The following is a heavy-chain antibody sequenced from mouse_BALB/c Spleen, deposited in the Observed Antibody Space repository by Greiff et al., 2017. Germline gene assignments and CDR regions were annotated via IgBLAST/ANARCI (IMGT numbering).Heavy chain of an antibody. CDR3: ARPTYGNFDV. Sequence: EVKLVESGGGLVKPGGSLKLSCAASGFTFSSYAMSWVRQTPEKRLEWVASISSGGSTYYPDSVKGRFTISRDNARNILYLQMSSLRSEDTAMYYCARPTYGNFDVWGAGTTVTVSS. V-gene: IGHV5-6-5*01. CDR1: GFTFSSYA. D-gene: IGHD1-2*01. CDR2: ISSGGST. J-gene: IGHJ1*01.